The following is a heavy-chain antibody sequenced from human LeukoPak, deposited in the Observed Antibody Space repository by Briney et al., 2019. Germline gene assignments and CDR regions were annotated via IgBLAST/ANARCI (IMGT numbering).Heavy chain of an antibody. D-gene: IGHD4-17*01. CDR2: ISISGTKT. V-gene: IGHV3-23*01. CDR3: ANEIRPNDY. CDR1: DFDFSSHA. J-gene: IGHJ4*02. Sequence: GGSLRLSCAASDFDFSSHAMTWVRQAPGKGLEWVSAISISGTKTYYGDSVKGRFIISRDSSKNTLYLQMNSLRVEDTAVYYCANEIRPNDYWGQGTLVTVSS.